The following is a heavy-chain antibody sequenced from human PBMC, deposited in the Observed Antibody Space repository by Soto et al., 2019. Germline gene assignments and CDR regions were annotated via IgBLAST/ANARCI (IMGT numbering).Heavy chain of an antibody. D-gene: IGHD1-26*01. Sequence: SLRLSCAASGFTFSNYGMHWVRQAPGKGLEWVAIIWHDGNNKYYADSVRGRFIISRDNCKNRLYLQMNSLRAEDTAVYYCASDLVGASDSYGLDVWGQGAPVTVSS. V-gene: IGHV3-33*01. J-gene: IGHJ6*02. CDR1: GFTFSNYG. CDR2: IWHDGNNK. CDR3: ASDLVGASDSYGLDV.